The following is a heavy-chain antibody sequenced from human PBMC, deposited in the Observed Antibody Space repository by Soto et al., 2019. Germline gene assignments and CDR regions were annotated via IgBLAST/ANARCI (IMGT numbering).Heavy chain of an antibody. CDR2: VYPSGTA. CDR3: GRDGRRYYSDQFDS. V-gene: IGHV4-4*02. J-gene: IGHJ4*02. Sequence: QVLLQESGPGLVKPSGTLSLTCGVSGGSISSSRYWSWVRQSPGKGLEWLGEVYPSGTANYNPSLKSRVTISVDRSRNQFSLNLTSVTAADTAVYYCGRDGRRYYSDQFDSWGQGILVIVSS. CDR1: GGSISSSRY. D-gene: IGHD4-17*01.